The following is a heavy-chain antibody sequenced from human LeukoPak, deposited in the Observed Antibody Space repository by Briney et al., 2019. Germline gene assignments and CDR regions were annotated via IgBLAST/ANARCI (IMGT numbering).Heavy chain of an antibody. D-gene: IGHD3-22*01. Sequence: SETLSLTCAVSGGSISSGGYSWSWIRQPPGKGLEWIGYIYHSGSTYYNPSLKSRVTISVDRSKNQFSLKLSSVTAADTAVYYCASNPYYYDSSGYYYDYWGQGTLVTVSS. CDR3: ASNPYYYDSSGYYYDY. CDR2: IYHSGST. V-gene: IGHV4-30-2*01. J-gene: IGHJ4*02. CDR1: GGSISSGGYS.